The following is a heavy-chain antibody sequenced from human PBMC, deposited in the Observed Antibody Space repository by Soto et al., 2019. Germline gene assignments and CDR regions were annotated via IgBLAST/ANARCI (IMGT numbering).Heavy chain of an antibody. CDR1: GFTVTDIY. J-gene: IGHJ3*02. CDR3: VREPRYCSGGSCSIMGDAFDI. CDR2: IYNEFT. Sequence: EVQLVESGGGLGQPGGSLRLSCVAAGFTVTDIYMNWVRQAPGKVLEWVSVIYNEFTDYADSVRGKFSISTDSSKNSLYLQMNSLRAEDSAVYYCVREPRYCSGGSCSIMGDAFDIWGQGTMVTVSS. D-gene: IGHD2-15*01. V-gene: IGHV3-66*01.